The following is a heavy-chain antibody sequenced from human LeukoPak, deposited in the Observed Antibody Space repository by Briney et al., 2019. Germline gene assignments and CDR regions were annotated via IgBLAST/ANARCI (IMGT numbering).Heavy chain of an antibody. CDR1: GFTFSSYS. V-gene: IGHV3-21*01. CDR2: ISSSSSYI. Sequence: GGSLRLSCAASGFTFSSYSMNWVRQAPGKGLEWVSSISSSSSYIYYADSVKGRFTISRDNAKNSLYLQMNSLRAEDTAVYYCARGLNRQISRFLERPRGYYFDYWGQGTLVTVSS. J-gene: IGHJ4*02. D-gene: IGHD3-3*01. CDR3: ARGLNRQISRFLERPRGYYFDY.